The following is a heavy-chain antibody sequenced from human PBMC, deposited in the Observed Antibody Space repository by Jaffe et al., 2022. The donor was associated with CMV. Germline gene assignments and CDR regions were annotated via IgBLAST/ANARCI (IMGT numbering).Heavy chain of an antibody. CDR1: GFTVRDNY. Sequence: EVNLVESGGDLVHPGGSLRLSCAASGFTVRDNYMHWVRQAPGKGLEWVSVIYSGGRTYYAASVKGRFTISRDSSKNTLYLQMNRLRGEDTAVYYCVGGDFDYWGRGTLVTVSS. J-gene: IGHJ4*02. D-gene: IGHD3-16*01. CDR3: VGGDFDY. CDR2: IYSGGRT. V-gene: IGHV3-66*01.